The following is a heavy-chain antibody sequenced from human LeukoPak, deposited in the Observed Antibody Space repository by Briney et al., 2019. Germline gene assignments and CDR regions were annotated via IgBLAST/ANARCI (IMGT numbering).Heavy chain of an antibody. CDR3: SKSTAAYGSAFDY. J-gene: IGHJ4*02. Sequence: GGSLRLSCAASGFTFSSYSMNWVRQAPGKGLEWVSTISGSGESTYDADSVKGRFTISRDNSKNTVYLQLYSLRAEDTAVYYCSKSTAAYGSAFDYWGQGTLVTVSS. CDR2: ISGSGEST. V-gene: IGHV3-23*01. CDR1: GFTFSSYS. D-gene: IGHD3-10*01.